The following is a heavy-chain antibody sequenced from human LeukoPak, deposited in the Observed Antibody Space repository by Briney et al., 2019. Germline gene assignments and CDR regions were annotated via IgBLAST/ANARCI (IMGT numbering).Heavy chain of an antibody. Sequence: SETLSVTCTVSGGSISSYYWSWIRQPPGKGLEWIGYIYYSGSTNYNPSLKSRVTISVDTSKNQFSLKLSSVTAADTAVYYCAREGTNGVLNVWGQGTTVTVSS. V-gene: IGHV4-59*01. CDR2: IYYSGST. CDR3: AREGTNGVLNV. D-gene: IGHD2-8*01. CDR1: GGSISSYY. J-gene: IGHJ6*02.